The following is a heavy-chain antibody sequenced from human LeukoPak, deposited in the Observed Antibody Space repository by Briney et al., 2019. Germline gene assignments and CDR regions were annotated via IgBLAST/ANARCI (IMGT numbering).Heavy chain of an antibody. CDR3: TRAPYDILTGSASRFDY. CDR1: GFTFGDYA. CDR2: IRSKAYGGTT. D-gene: IGHD3-9*01. Sequence: GGSLRLSCTASGFTFGDYAMSWFRQAPGKGLEWVGFIRSKAYGGTTEYAASVKGRFTISRDDSKSVAYLQMNSLKTEDTAVYYCTRAPYDILTGSASRFDYWGQGTLVTVSS. J-gene: IGHJ4*02. V-gene: IGHV3-49*03.